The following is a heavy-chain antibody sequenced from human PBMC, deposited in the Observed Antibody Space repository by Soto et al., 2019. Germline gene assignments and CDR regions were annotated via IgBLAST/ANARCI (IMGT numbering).Heavy chain of an antibody. J-gene: IGHJ6*02. D-gene: IGHD6-13*01. CDR1: GFTLSSYA. V-gene: IGHV3-30-3*01. CDR2: ISYDGSNK. CDR3: AREIAAADPPYYYYGMDV. Sequence: GXSLRLSCAASGFTLSSYAMHWVRQAPVKGLEWVAVISYDGSNKYYADSVKGRFTISRDNSKNTLYLQMNSLRAEDTAVYYCAREIAAADPPYYYYGMDVWGQGTTVTVSS.